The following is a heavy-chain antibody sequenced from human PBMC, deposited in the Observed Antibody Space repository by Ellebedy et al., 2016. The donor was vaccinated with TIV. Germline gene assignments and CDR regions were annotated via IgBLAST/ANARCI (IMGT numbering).Heavy chain of an antibody. CDR3: GRAREPGPFAYYYYGMDV. CDR2: IPASGTGI. CDR1: GFTFSDYY. D-gene: IGHD1-1*01. Sequence: GESLKISCAGSGFTFSDYYMSWVRQAPGKGLEWIAYIPASGTGIYYADSVKGRFTVARDNANKSRHLQMNSLRGDDTAVYYCGRAREPGPFAYYYYGMDVWGQGTTVTVSS. J-gene: IGHJ6*02. V-gene: IGHV3-11*01.